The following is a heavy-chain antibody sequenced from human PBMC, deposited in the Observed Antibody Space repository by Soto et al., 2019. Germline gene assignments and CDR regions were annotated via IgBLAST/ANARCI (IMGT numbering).Heavy chain of an antibody. CDR3: ARGYCSGGSCYSAFDY. CDR1: GGSISSYY. Sequence: QVQLQESGPGLVKPSETLSLTCTVSGGSISSYYWSWIRQPPGKGLGWIGYIYYSGSTNYNPSLKSRVTISVDTSKNQFSLKLSSVTAADTAVYYCARGYCSGGSCYSAFDYWGQGTLVTVSS. CDR2: IYYSGST. V-gene: IGHV4-59*01. J-gene: IGHJ4*02. D-gene: IGHD2-15*01.